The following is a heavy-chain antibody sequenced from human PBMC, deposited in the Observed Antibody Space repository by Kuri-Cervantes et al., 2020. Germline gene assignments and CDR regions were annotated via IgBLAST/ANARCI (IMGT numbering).Heavy chain of an antibody. CDR2: TNPDGSEK. CDR1: GFTFSSYS. CDR3: AKEGRQGTVFGFFDY. J-gene: IGHJ4*02. Sequence: GESLKISCAASGFTFSSYSMTWVRQAPGKGLEWVANTNPDGSEKYYVDSVKGRFTISRDNAKNSLYLQMNSLRAEDTALYYCAKEGRQGTVFGFFDYWGQGTLVTVSS. V-gene: IGHV3-7*03. D-gene: IGHD4-11*01.